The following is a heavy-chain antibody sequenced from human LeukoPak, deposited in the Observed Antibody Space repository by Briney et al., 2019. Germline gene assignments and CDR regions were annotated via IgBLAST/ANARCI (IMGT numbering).Heavy chain of an antibody. D-gene: IGHD6-13*01. Sequence: PSETLSLTCTASGGSISTRNYFWGWIRQPPGKGLEWIGTISYSGSTYYNPSLKSRVTMAVDTSKNQFSLKVSSVTAADTAVYYCTRDLSSAWFYYWGQGTLVTVSS. CDR2: ISYSGST. CDR1: GGSISTRNYF. J-gene: IGHJ4*02. CDR3: TRDLSSAWFYY. V-gene: IGHV4-39*07.